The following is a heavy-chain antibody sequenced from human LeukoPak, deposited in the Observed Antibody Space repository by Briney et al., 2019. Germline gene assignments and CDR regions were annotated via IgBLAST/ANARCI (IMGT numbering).Heavy chain of an antibody. CDR3: ARIAGQQLVNWFDP. CDR2: ISAYNGNT. Sequence: GASVKVSSEASGYTFTSYGINSGRQAPGEGLDWMGWISAYNGNTNYAQKLQGRVTMTTDTSTTTAYMELRSLRSDDTAVYYCARIAGQQLVNWFDPWGQGTLVTVSS. CDR1: GYTFTSYG. D-gene: IGHD6-13*01. V-gene: IGHV1-18*01. J-gene: IGHJ5*02.